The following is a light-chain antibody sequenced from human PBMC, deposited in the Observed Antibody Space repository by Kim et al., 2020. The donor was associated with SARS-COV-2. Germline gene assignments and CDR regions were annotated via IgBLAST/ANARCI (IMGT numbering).Light chain of an antibody. CDR3: QQYNKRYT. CDR1: QNISNN. CDR2: GAS. V-gene: IGKV3-15*01. J-gene: IGKJ2*01. Sequence: LSVSPGERATLTCRANQNISNNLAWYQQKPGQAPRLLIYGASTRATDIPARFTGSGSGTEFTLTISGLQSDDFAIYYCQQYNKRYTFGQGTKLEI.